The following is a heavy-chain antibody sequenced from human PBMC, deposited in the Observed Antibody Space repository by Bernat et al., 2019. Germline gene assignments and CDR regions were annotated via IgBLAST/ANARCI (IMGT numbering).Heavy chain of an antibody. J-gene: IGHJ3*02. Sequence: EVQLVESGGGLVKPGGSLRLSCAASGFTFSSYSMNWVRQAPGKGLEWVSSISRDGGSTYYADSVKGRFTISRDNSKNSLYLQMNSLRTEDTALYYCAGGPTYYDFGNAFDIWGQGTMVTVSS. D-gene: IGHD3-3*01. CDR3: AGGPTYYDFGNAFDI. CDR1: GFTFSSYS. V-gene: IGHV3-21*04. CDR2: ISRDGGST.